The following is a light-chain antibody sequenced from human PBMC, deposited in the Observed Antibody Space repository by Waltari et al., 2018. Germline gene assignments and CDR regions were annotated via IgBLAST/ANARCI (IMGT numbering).Light chain of an antibody. V-gene: IGLV2-14*03. CDR1: SSDVGAYNY. CDR2: DVR. Sequence: QSVLTQPASVSGSSGQSLTISCTGTSSDVGAYNYVSWYQQHQGKDPKIVIYDVRKRPFGFSYRFFGSMSCNTASLTISGLQAEDEADYYCSSYTSGNTWVFGGGTKLTVL. CDR3: SSYTSGNTWV. J-gene: IGLJ3*02.